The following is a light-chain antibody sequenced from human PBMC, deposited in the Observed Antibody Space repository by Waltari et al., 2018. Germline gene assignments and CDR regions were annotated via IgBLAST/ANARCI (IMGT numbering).Light chain of an antibody. V-gene: IGKV1-39*01. J-gene: IGKJ1*01. Sequence: DIQMTKSPSSLSASVGDRVTITCRASQSISYFLNWYHQRPGKAPRLLIHGASTLQGGVPSRFSGGGSGTGFSLTISSLQPEDLGTYYCQQSYTSPRTFGQGTKVEIK. CDR2: GAS. CDR1: QSISYF. CDR3: QQSYTSPRT.